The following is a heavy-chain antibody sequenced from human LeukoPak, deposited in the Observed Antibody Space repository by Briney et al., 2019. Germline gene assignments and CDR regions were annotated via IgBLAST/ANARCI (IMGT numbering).Heavy chain of an antibody. CDR2: ITGDGSGA. Sequence: PGGSLRLSCAASGFTFSSYWMHWVRQAPGKGLVWFSRITGDGSGANYADSVKGRFTISRDNAKNTLYLQMNSLRAEDTAVYYCARFAVTTAGDYWGQGTLVTVSS. CDR3: ARFAVTTAGDY. J-gene: IGHJ4*02. V-gene: IGHV3-74*01. D-gene: IGHD1-1*01. CDR1: GFTFSSYW.